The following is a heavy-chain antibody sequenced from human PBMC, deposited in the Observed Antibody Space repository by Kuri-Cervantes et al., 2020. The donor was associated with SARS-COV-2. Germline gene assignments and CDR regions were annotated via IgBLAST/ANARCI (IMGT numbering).Heavy chain of an antibody. D-gene: IGHD2-2*01. CDR1: GFTFSSYS. J-gene: IGHJ4*02. CDR3: AKDRAIVVVPAAMGIGY. V-gene: IGHV3-21*04. Sequence: GESLKISCAASGFTFSSYSMNWVRQAPGKGLEWVSSISSSSSYIYYADSVKGRFTISRDNSKNTPYLQMNSLRAEDTAVYYCAKDRAIVVVPAAMGIGYWGQGTLVTVSS. CDR2: ISSSSSYI.